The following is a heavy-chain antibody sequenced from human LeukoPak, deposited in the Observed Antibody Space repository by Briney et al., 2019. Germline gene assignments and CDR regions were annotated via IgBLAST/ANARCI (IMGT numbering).Heavy chain of an antibody. D-gene: IGHD7-27*01. Sequence: ASVKVSCKASGGTFSSYAISWVRQAPGQGLEWMGGIIPIFGTANYAQKFQGRITITTDESTSTAYMELSSLRSEDTAVYYCARGTLTNWGKTAFDYWGQGTLVTVSS. V-gene: IGHV1-69*05. CDR3: ARGTLTNWGKTAFDY. CDR1: GGTFSSYA. J-gene: IGHJ4*02. CDR2: IIPIFGTA.